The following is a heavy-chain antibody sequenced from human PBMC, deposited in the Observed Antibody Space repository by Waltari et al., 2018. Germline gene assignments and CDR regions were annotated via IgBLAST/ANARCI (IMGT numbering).Heavy chain of an antibody. V-gene: IGHV3-7*01. Sequence: EVQLVESGGGVVQPGGSLRLSCAASGFTFRNSWMSWVRQAPGKGLEWVANIKQDGSEKYYVESVKGRFTISRDNAKNSLSLQMNSLRAGDTAVYYCAEGKSFDYWGQGTLVTVSS. J-gene: IGHJ4*02. CDR2: IKQDGSEK. CDR3: AEGKSFDY. CDR1: GFTFRNSW.